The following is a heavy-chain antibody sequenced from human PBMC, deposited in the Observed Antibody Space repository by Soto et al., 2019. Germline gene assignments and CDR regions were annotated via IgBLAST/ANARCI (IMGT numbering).Heavy chain of an antibody. CDR2: IYHSGST. J-gene: IGHJ3*02. D-gene: IGHD3-10*01. V-gene: IGHV4-4*02. Sequence: SETLSLTCAVSSGSISSSNWWSWVRQPPGKGLEWIGEIYHSGSTNYNPSLKSRVTISVDKSKNQFSLKLSSVTAADTAVYYCATRFDYGSGLLDIWGQGTMVTVSS. CDR1: SGSISSSNW. CDR3: ATRFDYGSGLLDI.